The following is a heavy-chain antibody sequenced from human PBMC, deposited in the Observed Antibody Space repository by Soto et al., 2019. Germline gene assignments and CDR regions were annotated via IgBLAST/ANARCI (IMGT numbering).Heavy chain of an antibody. CDR2: IRSKAYGGTT. CDR1: GFTFGDYA. Sequence: GGSLRLSCTASGFTFGDYAMSWVRQAPGKGLEWVGFIRSKAYGGTTEYAASVKDRFTISRDDSKSIAYLQMNSLKTEDTAVYYCTRDSYYDFWSGYFADVYYYYGMDVWGQGTTVTVSS. CDR3: TRDSYYDFWSGYFADVYYYYGMDV. J-gene: IGHJ6*02. D-gene: IGHD3-3*01. V-gene: IGHV3-49*04.